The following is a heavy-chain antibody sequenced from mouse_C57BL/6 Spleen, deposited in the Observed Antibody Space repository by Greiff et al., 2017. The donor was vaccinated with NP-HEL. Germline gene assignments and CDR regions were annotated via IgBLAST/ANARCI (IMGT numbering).Heavy chain of an antibody. D-gene: IGHD2-4*01. CDR2: INPNNGGT. V-gene: IGHV1-26*01. CDR3: ARGHYDYERGYYFDY. CDR1: GYTFTDYY. Sequence: EVQLQQSGPELVKPGASVKISCKASGYTFTDYYMNWVKQSHGKSLEWIGDINPNNGGTSYNQKFKGKATLTVDKSSSTAYMELRSLTSEDSAVYYCARGHYDYERGYYFDYWGQGTTLTVSS. J-gene: IGHJ2*01.